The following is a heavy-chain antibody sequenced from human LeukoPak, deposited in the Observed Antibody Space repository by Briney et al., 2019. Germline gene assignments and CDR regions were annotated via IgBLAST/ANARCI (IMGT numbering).Heavy chain of an antibody. CDR1: GFTFSSYS. CDR2: ISSSSSNI. D-gene: IGHD2-2*01. CDR3: ARADLGSRTYYDS. V-gene: IGHV3-21*01. J-gene: IGHJ4*02. Sequence: GGSLRLSCAASGFTFSSYSMTWVRQAPGKGLEWVSSISSSSSNIYYEDSVKGQFTISRDNAKNSLYLQMNSLRAEDTAVYYCARADLGSRTYYDSWGQGTLVTVSS.